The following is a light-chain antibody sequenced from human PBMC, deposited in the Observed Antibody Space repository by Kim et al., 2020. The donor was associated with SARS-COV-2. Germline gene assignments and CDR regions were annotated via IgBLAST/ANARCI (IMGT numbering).Light chain of an antibody. CDR2: GKN. Sequence: SSELTQDPAVSVALGQTVRITCQGDSLRSYYASWYQQKPGQAPVLVIYGKNNRPSGIPDRFSGSSSGNTASLTIPGAQAEDEADYYCNSRDSSGNHQVVF. CDR3: NSRDSSGNHQVV. V-gene: IGLV3-19*01. CDR1: SLRSYY. J-gene: IGLJ2*01.